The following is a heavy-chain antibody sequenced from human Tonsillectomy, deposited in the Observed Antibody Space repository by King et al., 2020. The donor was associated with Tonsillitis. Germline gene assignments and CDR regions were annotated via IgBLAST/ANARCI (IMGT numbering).Heavy chain of an antibody. V-gene: IGHV1-18*01. Sequence: QLVQSGPEVKKPGASVKVSCKASGYTFTSYGISWVRQAPGQGLEWMGWISANNGNTNYAQKLQGRVTMTTDTSTRTAYMELRSLRSDDTAVYYCVREGSYYTEDYYYYYMDVWGKGTTVTVSS. CDR2: ISANNGNT. CDR1: GYTFTSYG. CDR3: VREGSYYTEDYYYYYMDV. J-gene: IGHJ6*03. D-gene: IGHD3-10*01.